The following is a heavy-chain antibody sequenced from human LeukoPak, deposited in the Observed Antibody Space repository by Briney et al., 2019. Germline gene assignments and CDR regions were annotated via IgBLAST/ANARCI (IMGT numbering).Heavy chain of an antibody. CDR2: IYYSGST. CDR1: GGSISGSSYY. CDR3: ARRSGYEDAFDI. Sequence: PSETLSLTCTVSGGSISGSSYYWGWIRQPPGKGLEWIGSIYYSGSTYYNPSLKSRVTISVDTSKNQFSLKLSSVTAADTAVYYCARRSGYEDAFDIWGQGAMVTVSS. V-gene: IGHV4-39*01. J-gene: IGHJ3*02. D-gene: IGHD6-13*01.